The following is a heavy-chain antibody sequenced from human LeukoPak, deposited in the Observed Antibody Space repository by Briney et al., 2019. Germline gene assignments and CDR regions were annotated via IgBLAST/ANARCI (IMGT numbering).Heavy chain of an antibody. CDR2: IYYSGST. V-gene: IGHV4-59*01. CDR1: GGSISSYY. D-gene: IGHD3-16*01. J-gene: IGHJ4*02. CDR3: ARVSSYRGSYYFDY. Sequence: SETLSLTCTVSGGSISSYYWSWIRQPPGKGLEWSGNIYYSGSTNYNPSLKSRVTISVDTSKNQFSLKLSSVTAADTAVYYCARVSSYRGSYYFDYWGQGTLVTVSS.